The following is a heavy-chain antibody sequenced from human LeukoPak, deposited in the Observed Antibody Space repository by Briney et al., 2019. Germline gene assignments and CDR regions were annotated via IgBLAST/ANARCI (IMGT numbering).Heavy chain of an antibody. Sequence: ASVKVSRKASGYTFTGYYIHWVRQAPGQGLEWMGGINPNSGGTNYAQKFQGRVTMTRETSISTAYMELSRLRSDDTAVYYCARDGRTGVGATYPTSGWGQGTLVTVSS. CDR1: GYTFTGYY. CDR2: INPNSGGT. D-gene: IGHD1-26*01. CDR3: ARDGRTGVGATYPTSG. V-gene: IGHV1-2*02. J-gene: IGHJ4*02.